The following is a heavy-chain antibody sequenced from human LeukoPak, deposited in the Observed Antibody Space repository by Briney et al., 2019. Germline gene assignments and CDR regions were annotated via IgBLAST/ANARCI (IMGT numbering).Heavy chain of an antibody. CDR3: AKDPAPYSNYVH. J-gene: IGHJ4*02. CDR1: GFIFSSYA. V-gene: IGHV3-23*01. Sequence: GGSLRLSCAASGFIFSSYAMTWVRQAPGRGLEWLSTISGSGTTTYYVDSVKGRFTVSRDNSKNTLYLQMSSLRAGDTAVYYCAKDPAPYSNYVHWGQGTLVTVSS. D-gene: IGHD4-11*01. CDR2: ISGSGTTT.